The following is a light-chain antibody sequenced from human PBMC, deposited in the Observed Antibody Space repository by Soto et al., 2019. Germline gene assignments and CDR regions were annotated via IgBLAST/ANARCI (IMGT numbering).Light chain of an antibody. CDR1: SSDVGGYQY. Sequence: QSALTQPASVSGSPGQSITISCTGTSSDVGGYQYVSWYQQYPGKAPKLVIYEVSNRPSGVSIRFSGSKSGDTAPLTISGLQAEDEADYYCCSYTLRSTLVFGGGTKLTVL. CDR2: EVS. CDR3: CSYTLRSTLV. J-gene: IGLJ2*01. V-gene: IGLV2-14*01.